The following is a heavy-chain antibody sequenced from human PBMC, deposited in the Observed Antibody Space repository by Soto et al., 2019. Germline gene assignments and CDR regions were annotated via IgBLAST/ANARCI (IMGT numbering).Heavy chain of an antibody. V-gene: IGHV3-21*01. CDR3: SGCSGGACHQNYGMYL. D-gene: IGHD2-15*01. CDR1: GFTFSSCT. CDR2: ISPSTSHI. Sequence: EVHLVESGGGLVKPGGSLRLSCAVSGFTFSSCTMNWVLQSPGKGLEWVSSISPSTSHIYYADSVKGRFTISRDNAKNSLFLQINSLRAEDTAVYYSSGCSGGACHQNYGMYLWGQGTTVTVSS. J-gene: IGHJ6*02.